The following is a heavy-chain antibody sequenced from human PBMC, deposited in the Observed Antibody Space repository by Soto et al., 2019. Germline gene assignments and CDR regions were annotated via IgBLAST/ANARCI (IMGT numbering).Heavy chain of an antibody. CDR1: GYSFATYW. D-gene: IGHD4-4*01. Sequence: PGESLKISCKGSGYSFATYWIGWVRQMPGKGLEWMGRIDPSDSYTNYSPSFQGHVTISADKSISTAYLQWSSLKASDTAMYYCARQNSNRYYYYYGMDVWGQGTTVTVSS. CDR3: ARQNSNRYYYYYGMDV. V-gene: IGHV5-10-1*01. J-gene: IGHJ6*02. CDR2: IDPSDSYT.